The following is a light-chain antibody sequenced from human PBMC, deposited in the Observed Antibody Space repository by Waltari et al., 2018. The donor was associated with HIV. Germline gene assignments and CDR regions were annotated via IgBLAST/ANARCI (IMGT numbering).Light chain of an antibody. V-gene: IGLV2-14*03. Sequence: QSALTQPASVSGSPGQSITISCTGNTSDIDGYNYVSWYQQHPGKAPKLMIYDVSNRPSGLSNRFSGSKSGNTASLTISGLQAEDEADYYCSSYTSSSTKVFGGGTKLTVL. CDR3: SSYTSSSTKV. CDR2: DVS. J-gene: IGLJ2*01. CDR1: TSDIDGYNY.